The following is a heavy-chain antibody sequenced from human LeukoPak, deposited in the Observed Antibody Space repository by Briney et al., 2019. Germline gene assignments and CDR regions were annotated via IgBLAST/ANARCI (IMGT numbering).Heavy chain of an antibody. J-gene: IGHJ4*02. Sequence: PGGSLRLSCAASGFTFSIYAMSWFRQAPGKGREGASTVSGGGVTTYYADSAKGRFTISRDNSKNTLYLQMNSLTAEDTAVCYCPKQSYASGWNPFDYWGQGILVTVSS. CDR1: GFTFSIYA. CDR2: VSGGGVTT. CDR3: PKQSYASGWNPFDY. V-gene: IGHV3-23*01. D-gene: IGHD6-19*01.